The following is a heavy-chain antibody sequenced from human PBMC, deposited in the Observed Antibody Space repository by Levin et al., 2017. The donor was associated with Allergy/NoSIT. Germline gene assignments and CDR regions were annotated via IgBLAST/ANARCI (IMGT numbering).Heavy chain of an antibody. D-gene: IGHD3-16*02. CDR3: AREEGWGYHYGMDV. CDR1: GFTFTTFW. V-gene: IGHV3-7*01. J-gene: IGHJ6*02. CDR2: IERDGSET. Sequence: GGSLRLSCAASGFTFTTFWMTWARQAPGKGLEWVANIERDGSETHYVDSVKGRFTISRDNAKNSVYLQMNSLRVDDTAVYYCAREEGWGYHYGMDVWGHGTMVTVSS.